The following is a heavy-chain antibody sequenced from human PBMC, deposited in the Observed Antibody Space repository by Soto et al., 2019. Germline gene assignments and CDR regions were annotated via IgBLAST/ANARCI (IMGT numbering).Heavy chain of an antibody. J-gene: IGHJ4*02. Sequence: QVQLVQSGAEVKKPGASVKVSCKASGYTFSDHDINWVRQATGQGPEWLGWMNHNSGDTGYAQNFQGRVTMTKDNSIRTAYMELSSLRSEDTAVYYCARVGGNWNDDYFDYWGQGTLVTVSS. V-gene: IGHV1-8*01. D-gene: IGHD1-1*01. CDR3: ARVGGNWNDDYFDY. CDR2: MNHNSGDT. CDR1: GYTFSDHD.